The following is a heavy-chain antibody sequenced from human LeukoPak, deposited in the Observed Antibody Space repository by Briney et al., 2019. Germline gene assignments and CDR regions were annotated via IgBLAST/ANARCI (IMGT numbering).Heavy chain of an antibody. D-gene: IGHD3-22*01. CDR1: GAPMNSGGHY. J-gene: IGHJ4*02. CDR2: IHHSGST. CDR3: ARVLNYYDSTGYYYYFDY. V-gene: IGHV4-31*03. Sequence: PSETLSLTCPVSGAPMNSGGHYWSWIRQHPGKGLEWIGYIHHSGSTYYDPSLKSRVTISVDTSKNQFSMKLSSVTAADTAIDFCARVLNYYDSTGYYYYFDYWGQGSLVTVSS.